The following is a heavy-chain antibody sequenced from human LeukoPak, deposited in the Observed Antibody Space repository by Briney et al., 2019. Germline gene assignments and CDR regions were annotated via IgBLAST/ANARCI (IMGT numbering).Heavy chain of an antibody. Sequence: PGGSLRLSCAASGFTFSSYAMHWVRQAPGKGLEWVAVISYDGSNKYYADSVKGRFTISRDNSKNTLYLQMNSLRAEDTAVYYCARDFHASPIRGVKGLSNYFDYWGQGTLVTVSS. CDR2: ISYDGSNK. CDR1: GFTFSSYA. J-gene: IGHJ4*02. D-gene: IGHD3-10*01. V-gene: IGHV3-30-3*01. CDR3: ARDFHASPIRGVKGLSNYFDY.